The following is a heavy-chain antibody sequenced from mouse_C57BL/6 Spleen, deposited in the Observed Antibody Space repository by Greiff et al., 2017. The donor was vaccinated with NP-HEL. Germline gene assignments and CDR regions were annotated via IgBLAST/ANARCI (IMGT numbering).Heavy chain of an antibody. D-gene: IGHD2-3*01. CDR2: IHPNSGST. CDR3: ARFRGDGYYGFDY. Sequence: VQLQQPGAELVKPGASVKLSCKASGYTFTSYWMHWVKQRPGQGLEWIGMIHPNSGSTNYNEKFKSKATLTVDKSSSTAYMQLSSLTSEDSAVYYCARFRGDGYYGFDYWGQGTTLTVSS. CDR1: GYTFTSYW. V-gene: IGHV1-64*01. J-gene: IGHJ2*01.